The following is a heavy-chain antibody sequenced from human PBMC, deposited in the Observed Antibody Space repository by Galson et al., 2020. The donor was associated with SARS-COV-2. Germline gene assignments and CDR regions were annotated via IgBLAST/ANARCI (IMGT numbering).Heavy chain of an antibody. CDR2: IYSAGST. V-gene: IGHV3-23*03. D-gene: IGHD1-26*01. Sequence: GGYLRLSCAASGFTFSSYAMSWVRQAPGKGLEWVSVIYSAGSTYYADSVKGRFTISRDNSKNTLYLQMNSLRAEDTAVYYCAKVKASGSYLFAFDYWGQGTLVTVSS. CDR3: AKVKASGSYLFAFDY. J-gene: IGHJ4*02. CDR1: GFTFSSYA.